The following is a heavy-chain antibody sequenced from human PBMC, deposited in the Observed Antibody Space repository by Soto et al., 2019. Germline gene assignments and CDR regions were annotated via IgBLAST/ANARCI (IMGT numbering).Heavy chain of an antibody. CDR1: GGSVSSGSYY. Sequence: SETLSLTXTVSGGSVSSGSYYWSWIRQPPGKGLEWIGYIYYSGSTNYNPSLKSRVTISVDTSKNQFSLKLSSVTAADTAVYYCARERQQWLVDYWGQGTLVTVSS. CDR2: IYYSGST. D-gene: IGHD6-19*01. V-gene: IGHV4-61*01. CDR3: ARERQQWLVDY. J-gene: IGHJ4*02.